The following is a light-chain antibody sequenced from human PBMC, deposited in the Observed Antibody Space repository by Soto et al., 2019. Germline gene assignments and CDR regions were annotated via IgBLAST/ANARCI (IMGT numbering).Light chain of an antibody. J-gene: IGLJ1*01. V-gene: IGLV1-47*01. CDR1: SSNFGSNY. CDR3: AAWDDNLSGFYV. Sequence: QSALTQPPSASGTPGQRVSISCSGSSSNFGSNYVYWFQQLPGTAPKLLMYRNNKRPSGVPDRFSGSKSGTSASLAISGLRSEDEADYYCAAWDDNLSGFYVFGDGTKVTVL. CDR2: RNN.